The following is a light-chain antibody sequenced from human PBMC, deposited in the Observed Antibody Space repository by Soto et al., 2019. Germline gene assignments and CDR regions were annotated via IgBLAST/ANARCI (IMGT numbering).Light chain of an antibody. CDR1: QTISSW. CDR2: KAS. V-gene: IGKV1-5*03. CDR3: QHSNSYSEA. Sequence: DVQMTQSPSTLSGSVGDRVTITCRASQTISSWLAWYQQKPGKAPKLLIYKASTLKSGVPSRFSGSGSGTEFTLTISSLQPDDFATYYCQHSNSYSEAFGQGTKVDI. J-gene: IGKJ1*01.